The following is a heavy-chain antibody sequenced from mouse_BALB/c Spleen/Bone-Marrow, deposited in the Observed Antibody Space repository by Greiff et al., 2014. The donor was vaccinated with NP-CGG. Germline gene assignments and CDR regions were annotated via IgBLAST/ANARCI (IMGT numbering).Heavy chain of an antibody. Sequence: VQLQQSGPGLVAPSQSLSITCTVSGFSLTSYGVHWVRQPPGKGLEWLGVIWAGGSTNYNSALMSRLSISKDNSKSQVFLKMNSLQTDDTAMYYCAREGDYYGSSDYWGQDTTLTVSS. D-gene: IGHD1-1*01. CDR2: IWAGGST. CDR3: AREGDYYGSSDY. CDR1: GFSLTSYG. V-gene: IGHV2-9*02. J-gene: IGHJ2*01.